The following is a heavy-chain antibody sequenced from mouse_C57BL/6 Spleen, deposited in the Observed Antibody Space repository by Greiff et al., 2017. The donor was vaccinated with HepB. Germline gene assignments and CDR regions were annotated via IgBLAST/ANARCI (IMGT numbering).Heavy chain of an antibody. CDR1: GYTFTSYW. CDR3: AATVVESLFAY. CDR2: IDPSDSYT. V-gene: IGHV1-69*01. Sequence: VQLQQPGAELVMPGASVKLSCKASGYTFTSYWMHWVQQRPGQGLEWIGEIDPSDSYTNYNQKFKGKSTLTVDKSSSTAYMQLSSLTSEDSAVYYCAATVVESLFAYWGQGTLVTVSA. D-gene: IGHD1-1*01. J-gene: IGHJ3*01.